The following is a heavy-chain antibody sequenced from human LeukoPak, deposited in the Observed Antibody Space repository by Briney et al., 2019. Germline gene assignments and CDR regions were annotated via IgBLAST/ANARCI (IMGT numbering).Heavy chain of an antibody. D-gene: IGHD2-15*01. J-gene: IGHJ3*02. CDR1: SYTFTNYD. Sequence: GASVKVFCKASSYTFTNYDINWVRQAPGQGLEWMGGISPYNGNTDYAQKLQGRVTMTTDTSTSTAYMELRSLRSDDTAVYYCARPSDSSGGDAFDIRGQGTMVIVSS. V-gene: IGHV1-18*01. CDR3: ARPSDSSGGDAFDI. CDR2: ISPYNGNT.